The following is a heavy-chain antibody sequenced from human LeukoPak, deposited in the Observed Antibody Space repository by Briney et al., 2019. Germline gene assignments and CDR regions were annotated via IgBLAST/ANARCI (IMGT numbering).Heavy chain of an antibody. V-gene: IGHV1-46*01. Sequence: ASVKVSCKASGYSFTSHYMHWVRQAPGQGLEWLGLINPTGSSTLYAQKFQGRVTMTRDMSTTTDYMELSSLRSDDTAVYYCARTAAAGDYWGQGTLVTVSS. CDR2: INPTGSST. CDR1: GYSFTSHY. D-gene: IGHD6-13*01. CDR3: ARTAAAGDY. J-gene: IGHJ4*02.